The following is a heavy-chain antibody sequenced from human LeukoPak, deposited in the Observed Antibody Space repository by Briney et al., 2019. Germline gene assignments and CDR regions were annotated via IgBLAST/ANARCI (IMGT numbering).Heavy chain of an antibody. Sequence: PSETLSLTCAVYGGSFSGYYWSWIRQPPGKGLEWIGEINHSGSTNYNPSLKSRVTMSVDTSKNQFSLKLSSVTAADTAVYYCARGNKRPTAVWYFDLWGRGTLVTVSS. V-gene: IGHV4-34*01. CDR1: GGSFSGYY. CDR3: ARGNKRPTAVWYFDL. J-gene: IGHJ2*01. D-gene: IGHD6-25*01. CDR2: INHSGST.